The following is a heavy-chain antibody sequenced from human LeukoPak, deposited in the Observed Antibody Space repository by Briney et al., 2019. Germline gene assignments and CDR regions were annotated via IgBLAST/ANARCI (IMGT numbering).Heavy chain of an antibody. CDR3: AREMPRPYNFDY. CDR2: ISSSGDTT. V-gene: IGHV1-46*01. CDR1: GYTFTSFL. D-gene: IGHD3-16*01. Sequence: ASVKVSCKTSGYTFTSFLMHWVRQAPGQGREWMGKISSSGDTTIYAQKFQGRVTLTRDTSSTTVYMELNSLRSEDTAVYYCAREMPRPYNFDYWGQGTLVTVSS. J-gene: IGHJ4*02.